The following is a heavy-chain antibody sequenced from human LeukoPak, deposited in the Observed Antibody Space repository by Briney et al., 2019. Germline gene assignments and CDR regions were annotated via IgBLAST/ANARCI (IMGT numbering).Heavy chain of an antibody. D-gene: IGHD6-6*01. CDR3: ARGVAARDDAFDI. CDR1: GGTFSSYA. J-gene: IGHJ3*02. Sequence: ASVKVSXKASGGTFSSYAISWVRQAPGQGLEWMGWISAYNGNTNYAQKLQGRVTMTTDTSTSTAYMELRSLRSDDTAVYYCARGVAARDDAFDIWGQGTMVTVSS. V-gene: IGHV1-18*01. CDR2: ISAYNGNT.